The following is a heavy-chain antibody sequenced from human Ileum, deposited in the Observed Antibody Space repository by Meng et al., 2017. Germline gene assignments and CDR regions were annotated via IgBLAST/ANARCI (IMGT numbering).Heavy chain of an antibody. CDR1: GYTFTGYY. J-gene: IGHJ3*02. CDR3: ARDQGSSWYGTTMFHDAFDI. CDR2: INPSGGST. Sequence: ASVKVSCKASGYTFTGYYMHCVRQAPGQGLEWMGIINPSGGSTSYAQKFQGRVTMTRDMSTSTVYMELSSLRSEDTAVYYCARDQGSSWYGTTMFHDAFDIWGQGTMVTVSS. V-gene: IGHV1-46*01. D-gene: IGHD6-13*01.